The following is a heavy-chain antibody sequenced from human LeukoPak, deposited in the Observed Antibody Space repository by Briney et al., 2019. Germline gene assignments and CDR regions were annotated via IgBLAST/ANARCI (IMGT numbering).Heavy chain of an antibody. D-gene: IGHD5-24*01. CDR1: GFNFITAT. CDR2: IGSSGGST. CDR3: VKDIQLST. V-gene: IGHV3-23*01. J-gene: IGHJ3*01. Sequence: GGSLRLSCAASGFNFITATMTWVRQAPGKGLEWVSLIGSSGGSTYYADSVKGRLTISRDNFNHTLSLQMNSLRVEDTAIYYCVKDIQLSTWGLGTMVTVSS.